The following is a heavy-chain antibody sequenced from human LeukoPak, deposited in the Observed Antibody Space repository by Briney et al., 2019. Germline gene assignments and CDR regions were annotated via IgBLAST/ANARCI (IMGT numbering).Heavy chain of an antibody. Sequence: PSDTLSLTCAVSGYSISSSNWWGWIRQPPGKGLEWIGYIYYSGSTNYNPSLKSRVTMSVDTSKNQFSLKLSSVTALDTAMYYCASAAAGMAFDIWGQGTMVTVSS. CDR1: GYSISSSNW. CDR2: IYYSGST. CDR3: ASAAAGMAFDI. J-gene: IGHJ3*02. V-gene: IGHV4-28*06. D-gene: IGHD6-13*01.